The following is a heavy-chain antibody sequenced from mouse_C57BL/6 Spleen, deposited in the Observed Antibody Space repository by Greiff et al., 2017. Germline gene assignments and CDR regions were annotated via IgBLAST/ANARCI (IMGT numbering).Heavy chain of an antibody. D-gene: IGHD2-4*01. CDR3: TPYDYDVPWFAY. V-gene: IGHV6-6*01. CDR2: IRHKANNPAT. CDR1: GFTFSDAW. Sequence: EVQRVESGGGLVQPGGSMKLSCAASGFTFSDAWMDWVRQSPEKGLEWVAEIRHKANNPATYYAESVKGRFTISRDDSKSSVYLQMNSLRAEDTGIYYCTPYDYDVPWFAYWGQGTLVTVSA. J-gene: IGHJ3*01.